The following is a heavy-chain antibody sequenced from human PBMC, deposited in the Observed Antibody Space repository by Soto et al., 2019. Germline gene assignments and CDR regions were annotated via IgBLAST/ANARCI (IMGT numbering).Heavy chain of an antibody. D-gene: IGHD6-13*01. CDR2: IKSKTDGGTT. V-gene: IGHV3-15*01. CDR1: GFTFSNAW. Sequence: GGSLRLSCAASGFTFSNAWMSWVRQAPGKGLEWVGRIKSKTDGGTTDYAAPVKGRFSISRDDSKNTLYLQMNSLKTEDTAVYYCTTVSSSWYKFDYWGQGTLVTVSS. CDR3: TTVSSSWYKFDY. J-gene: IGHJ4*02.